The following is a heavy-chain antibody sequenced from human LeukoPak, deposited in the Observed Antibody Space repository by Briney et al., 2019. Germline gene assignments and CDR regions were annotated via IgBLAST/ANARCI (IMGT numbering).Heavy chain of an antibody. Sequence: ASVKVSCKASGYTFTGFTIHWVRQAPGQRLEWMGWINTGNGNTKYSQKLQGRVTITRDTAASTAYMELSSLRSEDTAIYYCARVNGYSFDYWGQGALVTVSS. CDR2: INTGNGNT. CDR1: GYTFTGFT. J-gene: IGHJ4*02. CDR3: ARVNGYSFDY. D-gene: IGHD2-8*01. V-gene: IGHV1-3*04.